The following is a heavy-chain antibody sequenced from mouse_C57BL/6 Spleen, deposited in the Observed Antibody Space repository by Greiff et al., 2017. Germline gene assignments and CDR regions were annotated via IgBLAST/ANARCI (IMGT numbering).Heavy chain of an antibody. Sequence: EVKLMESGGGLVQPGGSLSLSCAASGFTFTDYYMSWVRQPPGKALEWLGFIRNKANGYTTEYSASVKGRFTISRDNSQSILYLQMNALRAEDSATYYCARYIYYAMDYWGQGTSVTVSS. CDR3: ARYIYYAMDY. CDR2: IRNKANGYTT. V-gene: IGHV7-3*01. J-gene: IGHJ4*01. CDR1: GFTFTDYY.